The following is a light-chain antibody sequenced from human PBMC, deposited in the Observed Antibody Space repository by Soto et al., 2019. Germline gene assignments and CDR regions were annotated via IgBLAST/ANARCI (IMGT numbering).Light chain of an antibody. Sequence: QSVLTQPASVSGSPGQSITISCTGTSSDIGSYNYVSWYQQNPGNAPKLIIYEVSNRPSGVSSRFSGSKSGNTASLTISGLQAEDEADYYCCSYTRTTRVVFGGGTKVTVL. CDR3: CSYTRTTRVV. V-gene: IGLV2-14*01. CDR1: SSDIGSYNY. J-gene: IGLJ3*02. CDR2: EVS.